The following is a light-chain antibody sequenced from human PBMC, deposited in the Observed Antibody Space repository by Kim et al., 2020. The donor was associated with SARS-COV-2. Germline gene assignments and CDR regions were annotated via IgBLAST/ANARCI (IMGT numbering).Light chain of an antibody. J-gene: IGLJ2*01. CDR1: SLRSYY. Sequence: SSELTQDPAVSVALGQTVRITCQGDSLRSYYASWYQQKPVQAPVLVIYGKNNRPSGIPDRFSGSSSGNTASLTIPGAQAEDEADYYRNSRDSSGNHVVFGGGRQLAVL. CDR2: GKN. CDR3: NSRDSSGNHVV. V-gene: IGLV3-19*01.